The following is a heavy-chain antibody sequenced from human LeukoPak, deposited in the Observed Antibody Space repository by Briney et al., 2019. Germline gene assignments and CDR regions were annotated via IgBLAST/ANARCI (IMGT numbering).Heavy chain of an antibody. CDR3: ARDLADYGGNPYYFDY. Sequence: PGGSLRLSCAASGFTVSSNYMSWVRQAPGKGLEWVSVIYSGGSTYYADSVKGRFTISRDNSKNTLYLQMNSLRAEDTAVYYCARDLADYGGNPYYFDYWGQGTLVTVSS. D-gene: IGHD4-23*01. V-gene: IGHV3-66*01. CDR2: IYSGGST. CDR1: GFTVSSNY. J-gene: IGHJ4*02.